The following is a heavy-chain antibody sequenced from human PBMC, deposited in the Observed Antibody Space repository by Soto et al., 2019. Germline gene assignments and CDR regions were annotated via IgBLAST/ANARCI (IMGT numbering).Heavy chain of an antibody. D-gene: IGHD2-2*01. CDR1: GYTFTSYG. CDR2: ISAYNGHT. V-gene: IGHV1-18*04. J-gene: IGHJ6*02. CDR3: VRESLHGSTNCSHYCYFSGIDV. Sequence: QFQLVQSGAEVKKPWASVNVSCKSSGYTFTSYGISWVRQAPGQGLECMGCISAYNGHTNYAQKLQGRVNMTTDTATRTADIELSSLRADDTALYYCVRESLHGSTNCSHYCYFSGIDVWVQGTTYNVYS.